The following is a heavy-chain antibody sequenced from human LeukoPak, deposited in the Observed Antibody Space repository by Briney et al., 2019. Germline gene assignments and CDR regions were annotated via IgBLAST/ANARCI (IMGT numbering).Heavy chain of an antibody. V-gene: IGHV1-18*01. J-gene: IGHJ4*02. CDR2: ISAYNGNT. CDR1: GYTFTSYG. CDR3: ARGNDFWSGYSEIEY. Sequence: ASVKVSCKASGYTFTSYGISWVRQAPGQGLEWMGWISAYNGNTNYAQKLQGRVTMTTDTSTSTAYMELRSLRSDDTAVYYCARGNDFWSGYSEIEYWGQGTLVTVSS. D-gene: IGHD3-3*01.